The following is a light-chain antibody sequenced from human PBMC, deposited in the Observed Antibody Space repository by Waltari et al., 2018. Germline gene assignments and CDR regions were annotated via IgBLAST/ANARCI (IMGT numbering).Light chain of an antibody. V-gene: IGLV3-1*01. J-gene: IGLJ3*02. CDR2: QDT. Sequence: SYELTQPPSVSVFPGQTASIPCSGDKLGDNYASWYQQKPGQSPVLVIYQDTKRPSGIPERFSGSNSGNTATLTISGTQGMDEADYYCLAWDSSTAWVFGGGTKLTVL. CDR1: KLGDNY. CDR3: LAWDSSTAWV.